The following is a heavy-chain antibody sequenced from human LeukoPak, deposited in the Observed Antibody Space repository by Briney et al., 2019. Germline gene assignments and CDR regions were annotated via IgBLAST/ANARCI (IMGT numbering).Heavy chain of an antibody. V-gene: IGHV3-21*01. CDR2: ISSSSSYI. J-gene: IGHJ4*02. D-gene: IGHD3-10*01. Sequence: GGSLRLSCAAPGFTFSSYSMNWVRQAPGKGLEWVSPISSSSSYIYYADSVKGRFTISRDNAKNSLYLQMNSLRAEDTAVYYCSGELLWGPDYWGQGTLVTVSS. CDR3: SGELLWGPDY. CDR1: GFTFSSYS.